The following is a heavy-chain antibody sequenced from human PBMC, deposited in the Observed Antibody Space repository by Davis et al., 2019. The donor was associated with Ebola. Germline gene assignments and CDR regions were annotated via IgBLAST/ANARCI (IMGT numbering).Heavy chain of an antibody. CDR2: ISYDGSNK. D-gene: IGHD5-24*01. V-gene: IGHV3-30-3*01. J-gene: IGHJ6*02. CDR1: GFTFSSYA. Sequence: GGSLRLSCAAPGFTFSSYAMHWFRQAPGKGLDWAAVISYDGSNKYYADPVKGRFTISRDNSKITLYLQMNSLRAEDTAVYYCAGSDGSYYYYGMDVWGQGTTVTVSS. CDR3: AGSDGSYYYYGMDV.